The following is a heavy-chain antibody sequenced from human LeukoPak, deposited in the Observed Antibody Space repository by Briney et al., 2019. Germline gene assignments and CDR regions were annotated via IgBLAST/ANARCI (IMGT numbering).Heavy chain of an antibody. D-gene: IGHD5-18*01. J-gene: IGHJ4*02. CDR3: ARGIQLWSDY. CDR2: ISSSSSTI. CDR1: GFTFSSYS. Sequence: GGSLRLSCAASGFTFSSYSMNWVRHAPGKGLEWVSYISSSSSTIYYADSVKGRFAISRDNAKNSLYLQMNSLRAEDTAVYYCARGIQLWSDYWGQGTLVTVSS. V-gene: IGHV3-48*01.